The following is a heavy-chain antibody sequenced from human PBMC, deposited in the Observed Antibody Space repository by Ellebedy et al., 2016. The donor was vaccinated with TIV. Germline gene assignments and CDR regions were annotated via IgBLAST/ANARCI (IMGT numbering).Heavy chain of an antibody. V-gene: IGHV3-49*03. D-gene: IGHD3-10*01. CDR1: GFTFGDYA. Sequence: GESLKISCTASGFTFGDYAMSWFRQAPGKGLEWVGCIRSKAYDGTTEYAASVKGRFTISRDDSNSIAYLQLNSLKTEDTAVYYCTRSRTMVRGVMLQGIYYFDYWGQGILVTVSS. J-gene: IGHJ4*02. CDR2: IRSKAYDGTT. CDR3: TRSRTMVRGVMLQGIYYFDY.